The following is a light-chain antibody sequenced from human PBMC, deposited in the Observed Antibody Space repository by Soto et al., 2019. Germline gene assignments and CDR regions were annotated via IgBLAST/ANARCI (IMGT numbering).Light chain of an antibody. J-gene: IGLJ2*01. V-gene: IGLV2-14*01. CDR1: SSDIGTYDY. CDR3: SSYTTTTTPVV. CDR2: EVT. Sequence: QSALTQPASVSGSPGRSITISCTGTSSDIGTYDYVSWYQHHPGKAPKLMIYEVTNRPSGVSDRFSGSKSGKTASLTISGLQAEDEADYYCSSYTTTTTPVVFGGGTKLTVL.